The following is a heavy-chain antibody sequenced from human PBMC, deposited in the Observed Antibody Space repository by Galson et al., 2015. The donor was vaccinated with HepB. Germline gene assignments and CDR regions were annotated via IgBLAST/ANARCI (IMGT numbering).Heavy chain of an antibody. CDR3: ARGPVIVVVPAANSWFDP. D-gene: IGHD2-2*01. J-gene: IGHJ5*02. CDR1: GYTFTGYY. V-gene: IGHV1-2*04. CDR2: INPNSGGT. Sequence: SVKVSCKASGYTFTGYYMHWVRQAPGQGLEWMGWINPNSGGTNYAQKFQGWVTMTRDTSISTAYIELSRLRSDDTAVYYCARGPVIVVVPAANSWFDPWGQGTLVTVSS.